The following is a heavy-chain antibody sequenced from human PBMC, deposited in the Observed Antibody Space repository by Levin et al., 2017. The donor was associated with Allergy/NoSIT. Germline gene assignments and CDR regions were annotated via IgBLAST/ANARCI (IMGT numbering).Heavy chain of an antibody. CDR3: ARRASDILTGYYLDY. J-gene: IGHJ4*02. D-gene: IGHD3-9*01. Sequence: SETLSLTCTVSGGSISSGGYYWSWIRQHPGKGLEWIGYIYYSGSTYYNPSLKSRVTISVDTSKNQFSLKLSSVTAADTAVYYCARRASDILTGYYLDYWGQGTLVTVSS. CDR1: GGSISSGGYY. CDR2: IYYSGST. V-gene: IGHV4-31*03.